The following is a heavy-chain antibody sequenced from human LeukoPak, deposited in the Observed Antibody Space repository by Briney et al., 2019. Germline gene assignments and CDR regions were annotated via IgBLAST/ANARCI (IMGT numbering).Heavy chain of an antibody. Sequence: GASVKVSCKASGYTFTGYYMRWVRQAPGQGLEWMGRIKPNSGGTNYAQKFQGRVTMTRDTSISTAYMELSRLRSDDTAVYYCARGGSSWPYYYYYYMDVWGKGTTVTVSS. CDR2: IKPNSGGT. J-gene: IGHJ6*03. CDR3: ARGGSSWPYYYYYYMDV. V-gene: IGHV1-2*06. D-gene: IGHD6-13*01. CDR1: GYTFTGYY.